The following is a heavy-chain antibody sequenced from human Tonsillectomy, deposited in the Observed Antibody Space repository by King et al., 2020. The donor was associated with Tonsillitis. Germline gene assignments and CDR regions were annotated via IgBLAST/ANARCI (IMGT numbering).Heavy chain of an antibody. D-gene: IGHD6-13*01. CDR3: ARDLAAAAFGDY. V-gene: IGHV3-21*01. Sequence: VQLVESGGGLVKPGGSLSLSCAASGFTSSGYSRNWVRQVPGKGLEWVSYIIISSSYIYYENSVKGRFTTSRDNAKNSLYLQLNSLRAEDTAVYYCARDLAAAAFGDYWGQGTLVTVSS. CDR2: IIISSSYI. J-gene: IGHJ4*02. CDR1: GFTSSGYS.